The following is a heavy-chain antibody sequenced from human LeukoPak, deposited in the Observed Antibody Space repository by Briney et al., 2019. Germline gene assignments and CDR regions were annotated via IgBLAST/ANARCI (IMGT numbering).Heavy chain of an antibody. CDR3: ASRNSSGWYNWFDP. D-gene: IGHD6-19*01. V-gene: IGHV4-39*01. Sequence: PSETLSLTCTVSGGSISSSSYYWGWIRQPPGKGLEWIGSIYYSGSTYYNPSLRSRVTISVDTSKNQFSLKLSSVTAADTAVYYCASRNSSGWYNWFDPWGQGTLVTVSS. CDR1: GGSISSSSYY. CDR2: IYYSGST. J-gene: IGHJ5*02.